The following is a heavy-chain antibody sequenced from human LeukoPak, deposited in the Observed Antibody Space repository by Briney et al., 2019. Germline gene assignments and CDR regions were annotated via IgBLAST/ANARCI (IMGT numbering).Heavy chain of an antibody. CDR1: GFTFSSYS. CDR3: ARDGIQLWPPGFVY. D-gene: IGHD5-18*01. CDR2: ISSSSSTI. J-gene: IGHJ4*02. Sequence: GGSLRLSCAASGFTFSSYSMNWVRQAPGKGLEWVSYISSSSSTIYYADSVKGRFTISRDNAKNSLYLQMNSLRAEDTAVYYCARDGIQLWPPGFVYWGQGTLVTVSS. V-gene: IGHV3-48*01.